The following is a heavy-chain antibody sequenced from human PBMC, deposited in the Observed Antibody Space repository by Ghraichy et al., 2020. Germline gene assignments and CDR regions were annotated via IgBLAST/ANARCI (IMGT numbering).Heavy chain of an antibody. J-gene: IGHJ6*02. V-gene: IGHV3-7*03. CDR3: ARGRGGYDGVDV. D-gene: IGHD3-10*01. Sequence: GGSLRLSCAASGFTLKSFWMSWVRQAPGKGLEWVANIKQDGGEKFSLDSVKGRFTISRDNANNSLFLEMNSMRVEDTALYYCARGRGGYDGVDVWGQGTTVTVSS. CDR2: IKQDGGEK. CDR1: GFTLKSFW.